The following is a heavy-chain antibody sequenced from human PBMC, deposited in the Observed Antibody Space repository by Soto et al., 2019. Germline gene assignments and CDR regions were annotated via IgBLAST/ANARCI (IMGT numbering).Heavy chain of an antibody. CDR1: GGSISSSSYY. V-gene: IGHV4-39*01. CDR3: ARTLAVGATYYFDY. J-gene: IGHJ4*02. D-gene: IGHD1-26*01. CDR2: MYYSGST. Sequence: PSETLSLTCTVSGGSISSSSYYWGGIRHPPGKGREWIGSMYYSGSTYYNPSLKSRVTISVDTSKNQFSLKLSSVTAADTAVYYCARTLAVGATYYFDYWGQGTLVTVSS.